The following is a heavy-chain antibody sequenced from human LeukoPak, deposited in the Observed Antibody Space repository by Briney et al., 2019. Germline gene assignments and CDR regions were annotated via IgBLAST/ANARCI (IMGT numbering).Heavy chain of an antibody. D-gene: IGHD2-15*01. Sequence: PSETLSLTCTVSGGSISSSSYYWGWIRQPPGKGLEWIGSIYYSGSTYYNPSLKSRVTISVDTSKNQFSLKLSSVTAADMAVYYCARHLVAATLDYFDYWGQGTLVTVSS. CDR3: ARHLVAATLDYFDY. V-gene: IGHV4-39*01. CDR1: GGSISSSSYY. CDR2: IYYSGST. J-gene: IGHJ4*02.